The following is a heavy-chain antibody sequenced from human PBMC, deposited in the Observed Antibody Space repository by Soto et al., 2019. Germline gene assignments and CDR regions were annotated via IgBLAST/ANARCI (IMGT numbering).Heavy chain of an antibody. CDR1: KFTFSNYI. D-gene: IGHD3-10*01. V-gene: IGHV3-48*02. Sequence: PGGSLRLSCAASKFTFSNYIMNWVRQAPGKGLEWVSYISSSGSTIYYADSVKGRFTISRDNAENSLYLQMNSLRDGDTAVYYCARGGFGEQTYYYYGMDVWGQGTTVTVSS. CDR2: ISSSGSTI. CDR3: ARGGFGEQTYYYYGMDV. J-gene: IGHJ6*02.